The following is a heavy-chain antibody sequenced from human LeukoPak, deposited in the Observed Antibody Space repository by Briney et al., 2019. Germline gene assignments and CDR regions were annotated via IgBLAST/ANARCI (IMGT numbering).Heavy chain of an antibody. Sequence: PSETLSLTCAVYGGSFSGYYWSWIRQPPGNRLEWIGEISHTESTTYNPSLKSRVTISVDKSKNQFSLKLKSLTAADTAIYYCARGVSSGSYYNPFDSWGQGTLVTVSS. CDR1: GGSFSGYY. D-gene: IGHD1-26*01. CDR2: ISHTEST. J-gene: IGHJ4*02. V-gene: IGHV4-34*01. CDR3: ARGVSSGSYYNPFDS.